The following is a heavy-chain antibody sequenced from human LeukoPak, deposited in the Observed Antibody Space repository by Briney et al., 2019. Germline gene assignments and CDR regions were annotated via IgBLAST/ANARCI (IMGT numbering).Heavy chain of an antibody. J-gene: IGHJ3*02. D-gene: IGHD4-23*01. Sequence: AGGSLRLSCAASGFTFSSYVMNWVRQAPGKGLEWVSSISGSGGSTYYADSVRGRLTVSRDNSRNTLALQMNSLRAEDTAVYYCAGSPTVDAAFDIWGQGTMVTVSS. V-gene: IGHV3-23*01. CDR1: GFTFSSYV. CDR2: ISGSGGST. CDR3: AGSPTVDAAFDI.